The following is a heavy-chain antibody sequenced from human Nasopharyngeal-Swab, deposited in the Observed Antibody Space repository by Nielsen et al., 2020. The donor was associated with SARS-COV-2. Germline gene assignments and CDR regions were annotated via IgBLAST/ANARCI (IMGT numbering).Heavy chain of an antibody. CDR1: GGSISSSNW. J-gene: IGHJ4*02. D-gene: IGHD2-15*01. CDR2: IYLSGST. CDR3: AQTTYSGYFDY. Sequence: SETLSLTCAVSGGSISSSNWWSWVRQPPGKGLEWIGEIYLSGSTNYNPSLKSRVTISVDKSKNQFSLKLSSVTAADTAVYYCAQTTYSGYFDYWGQGTLVTVSS. V-gene: IGHV4-4*02.